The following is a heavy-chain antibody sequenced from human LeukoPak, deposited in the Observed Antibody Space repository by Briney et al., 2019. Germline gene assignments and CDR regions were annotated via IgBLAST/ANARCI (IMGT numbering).Heavy chain of an antibody. J-gene: IGHJ4*02. CDR2: INHSGST. CDR1: GGSISNYY. V-gene: IGHV4-34*01. D-gene: IGHD3-22*01. Sequence: SETLSLTCTVSGGSISNYYWSWIRQPPGKGLEWIGEINHSGSTNYNPSLKSRVTISVDTSKNQFSLKLSSVTAADTAVYYCARVGSSGYSDYWGQGTLVTVSS. CDR3: ARVGSSGYSDY.